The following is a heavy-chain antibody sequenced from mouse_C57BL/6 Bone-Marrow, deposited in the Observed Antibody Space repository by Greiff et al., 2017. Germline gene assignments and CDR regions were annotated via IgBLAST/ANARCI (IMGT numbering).Heavy chain of an antibody. CDR1: GFNIKNTY. CDR3: ASAVVARDWYFDV. Sequence: EVKLMESVAELVRPGASVKLSCTASGFNIKNTYMHWVKQRPEQGLEWIGRIDPANGNTKYAPKFPGKATITADTSSNTAYLQLSSLTSEDTAIYYCASAVVARDWYFDVWGTGTTVTVSS. J-gene: IGHJ1*03. CDR2: IDPANGNT. D-gene: IGHD1-1*01. V-gene: IGHV14-3*01.